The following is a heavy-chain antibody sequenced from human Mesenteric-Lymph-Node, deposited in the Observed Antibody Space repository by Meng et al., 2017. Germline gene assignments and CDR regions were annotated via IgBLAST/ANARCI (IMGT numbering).Heavy chain of an antibody. Sequence: ASVKVSCKTSGYTFTDYYIHWVRQAPGQGLEWMGWINANNGGTDYAEKFQGRVTMTSDTSINAAYMVLCGLRSDDTAVYCCARVLVPGVSHAFDIWGQGTTVTVSS. J-gene: IGHJ3*02. CDR1: GYTFTDYY. V-gene: IGHV1-2*02. CDR3: ARVLVPGVSHAFDI. D-gene: IGHD3-10*01. CDR2: INANNGGT.